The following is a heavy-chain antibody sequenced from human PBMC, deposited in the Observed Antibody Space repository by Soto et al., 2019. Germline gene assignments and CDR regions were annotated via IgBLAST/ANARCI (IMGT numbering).Heavy chain of an antibody. J-gene: IGHJ6*02. D-gene: IGHD7-27*01. V-gene: IGHV3-13*01. CDR2: VGTAGDT. CDR3: ARDPSGWGMDV. Sequence: EGQLVESGGDLVQPGGFLRLSCAASGFTFSSYDMQWVRQRPGRGLEWVSAVGTAGDTHYAGPVKGRFTVSRENDKNSMYLQMDGLRVEDTAVYYCARDPSGWGMDVWGQGTTVTVSS. CDR1: GFTFSSYD.